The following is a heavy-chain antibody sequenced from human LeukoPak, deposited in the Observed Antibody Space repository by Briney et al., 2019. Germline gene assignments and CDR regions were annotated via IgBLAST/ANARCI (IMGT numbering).Heavy chain of an antibody. CDR3: ARPVGGGDRLYYFDY. Sequence: GESLKISCKGSGYSFTSYWIGWVRQMPGKGLEWMGIIYPGDSDTRYSPSFQGQVTISADKSISTAYLQWSSLKASDTAMYYCARPVGGGDRLYYFDYWGQGTLVTVSS. CDR2: IYPGDSDT. V-gene: IGHV5-51*01. J-gene: IGHJ4*02. CDR1: GYSFTSYW. D-gene: IGHD2-21*01.